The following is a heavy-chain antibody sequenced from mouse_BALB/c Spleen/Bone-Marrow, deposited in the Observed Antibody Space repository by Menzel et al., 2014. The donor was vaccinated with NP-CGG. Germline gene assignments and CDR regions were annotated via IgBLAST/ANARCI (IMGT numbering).Heavy chain of an antibody. CDR2: INXXNDGT. V-gene: IGHV1-14*01. D-gene: IGHD2-1*01. CDR3: ARDGNPYWYFDV. CDR1: GYTFTSXV. J-gene: IGHJ1*01. Sequence: VQLKESGPELVKPGASVKMSCKASGYTFTSXVXHWVXQKPXXGXXWXXXINXXNDGTKYNEKFKGKATLTSDKSSSTAYMELSSLTSEDSAVYYCARDGNPYWYFDVWGAGTTVTVSS.